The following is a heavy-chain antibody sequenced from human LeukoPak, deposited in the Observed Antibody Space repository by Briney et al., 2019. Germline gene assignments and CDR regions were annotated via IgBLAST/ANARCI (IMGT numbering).Heavy chain of an antibody. D-gene: IGHD1-1*01. Sequence: ASVKVSCKASGYTFTSYGISWVRQAPGQGLEWMGWISAYNGNTNYAQKLQGRVTMTTDTSTSTAYMELRSLRADDTAVYYCARDRSLKRSLDYWGQGTLVTVSS. V-gene: IGHV1-18*01. CDR2: ISAYNGNT. CDR3: ARDRSLKRSLDY. J-gene: IGHJ4*02. CDR1: GYTFTSYG.